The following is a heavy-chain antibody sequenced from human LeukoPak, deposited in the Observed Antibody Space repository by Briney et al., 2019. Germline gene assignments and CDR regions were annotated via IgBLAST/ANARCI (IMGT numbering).Heavy chain of an antibody. D-gene: IGHD4-11*01. CDR3: ARGGRNYGNWFDP. CDR1: GGTFSSYA. J-gene: IGHJ5*02. V-gene: IGHV1-69*05. CDR2: IIPIFGTA. Sequence: ASVKVSCKASGGTFSSYAISWVRQAPGQGLEWMGGIIPIFGTANYAQKFQGRVTITTDESTSTAYMELSSLRSEGTAVYYCARGGRNYGNWFDPWGQGTLVTVSS.